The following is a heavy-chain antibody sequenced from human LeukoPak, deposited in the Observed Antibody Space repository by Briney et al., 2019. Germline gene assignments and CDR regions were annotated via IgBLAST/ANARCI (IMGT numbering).Heavy chain of an antibody. CDR3: AKRLATTGTYHFDY. J-gene: IGHJ4*02. Sequence: GGSLRLSCAASGFTFSSYAMSWVRQAPGKGLEWVSRISGTGGTTFYADSVKGRFTISRDNSKNTLYLQMNSLRAEDTAVYYCAKRLATTGTYHFDYWGQGTLVTVSS. CDR1: GFTFSSYA. CDR2: ISGTGGTT. D-gene: IGHD1-1*01. V-gene: IGHV3-23*01.